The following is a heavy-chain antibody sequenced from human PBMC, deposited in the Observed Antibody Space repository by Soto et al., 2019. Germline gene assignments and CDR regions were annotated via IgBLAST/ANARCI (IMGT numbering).Heavy chain of an antibody. CDR1: GFTFSSYA. D-gene: IGHD2-21*02. V-gene: IGHV3-23*01. Sequence: ESVGGLVQPGGSLRLSCAASGFTFSSYAMSWVRQAPGKGLEWVSAISGSGGSTYYADSVKGRFTISRDNSKNTLYLQMNSLRADDTAVYYCAKDSSKHIVVVTAMEYWGQGTLVTVSS. CDR2: ISGSGGST. CDR3: AKDSSKHIVVVTAMEY. J-gene: IGHJ4*02.